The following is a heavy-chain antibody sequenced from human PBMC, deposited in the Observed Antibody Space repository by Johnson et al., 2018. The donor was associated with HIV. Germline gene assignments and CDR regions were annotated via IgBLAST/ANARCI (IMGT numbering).Heavy chain of an antibody. D-gene: IGHD5-24*01. CDR3: ARDGPWLQSQRDAFDV. J-gene: IGHJ3*01. Sequence: VQLVESGGGLVQPGGSLRLSCAASGFTFSSYWMSWVRQVPGKAPEWVANIKRDGSEKYYVDSVKGRFTISRDNAKNSLYLQMNSLRVEDTAMYYCARDGPWLQSQRDAFDVWGQGTMVIVSS. V-gene: IGHV3-7*01. CDR2: IKRDGSEK. CDR1: GFTFSSYW.